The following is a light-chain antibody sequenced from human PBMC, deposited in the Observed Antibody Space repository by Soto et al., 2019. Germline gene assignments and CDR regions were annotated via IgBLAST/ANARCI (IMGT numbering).Light chain of an antibody. J-gene: IGLJ1*01. CDR2: DVT. CDR1: SSDVGGRNC. CDR3: CSHSAYYTFV. V-gene: IGLV2-11*01. Sequence: SALTQPASVSGSPGQSITISCTGTSSDVGGRNCVSWYQQHPGKAPQLMIYDVTQRPSGVPDRFSGSKSGNTASLTISGLQAEDEADYYCCSHSAYYTFVFGTGTKVTVL.